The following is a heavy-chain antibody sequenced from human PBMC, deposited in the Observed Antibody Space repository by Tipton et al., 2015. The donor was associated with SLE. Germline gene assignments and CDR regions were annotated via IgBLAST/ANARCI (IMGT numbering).Heavy chain of an antibody. D-gene: IGHD4-17*01. V-gene: IGHV4-34*01. Sequence: TLSLTCAVYGGSFSGYYWSWIRQPPGKGLEWIGEINPSGRTNYNPSLKSRVTISVDKSKNQFSLKLSSVTVADTAVYYCAKDYNHDNADYNWGQGTLVTVSS. CDR1: GGSFSGYY. J-gene: IGHJ4*02. CDR3: AKDYNHDNADYN. CDR2: INPSGRT.